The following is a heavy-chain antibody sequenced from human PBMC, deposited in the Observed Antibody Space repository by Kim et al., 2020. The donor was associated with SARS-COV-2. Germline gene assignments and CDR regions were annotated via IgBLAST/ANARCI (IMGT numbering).Heavy chain of an antibody. CDR3: AKGVGAVSANFVF. Sequence: ADSVKGRFTIPKDNSKNTLYQQMNSLGAEDTAVYYCAKGVGAVSANFVFWGRGTLVAVSS. J-gene: IGHJ4*02. V-gene: IGHV3-23*05. D-gene: IGHD2-21*02.